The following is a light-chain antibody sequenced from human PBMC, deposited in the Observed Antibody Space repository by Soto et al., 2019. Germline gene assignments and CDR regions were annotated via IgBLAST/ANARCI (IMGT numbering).Light chain of an antibody. J-gene: IGLJ1*01. CDR1: SSDVGASEY. V-gene: IGLV2-8*01. CDR2: QVS. Sequence: QSALTQPPSASGSPGQSVTISCTGTSSDVGASEYVSWYQQHPGKAPKLMIYQVSKRPSGVPDRFSGSRSCNTASLTVSGLQAEDEADYYCTSYTSSYIFVLGGGTKLTVL. CDR3: TSYTSSYIFV.